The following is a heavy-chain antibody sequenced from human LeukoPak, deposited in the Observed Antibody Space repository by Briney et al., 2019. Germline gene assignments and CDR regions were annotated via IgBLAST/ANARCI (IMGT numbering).Heavy chain of an antibody. V-gene: IGHV1-18*01. J-gene: IGHJ5*02. D-gene: IGHD3-9*01. CDR1: GYTFTSYG. CDR3: TREATGYSWFDP. Sequence: RASVKVSCKASGYTFTSYGISWVRQAPGQGLEWMGWISGYNGNTNYAQKFQGGVTMTTDTSTNTAYMELRSLRSDDTAVYYCTREATGYSWFDPWGQGTLVTVSS. CDR2: ISGYNGNT.